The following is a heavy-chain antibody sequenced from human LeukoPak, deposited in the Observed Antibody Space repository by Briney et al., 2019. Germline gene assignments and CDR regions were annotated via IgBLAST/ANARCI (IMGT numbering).Heavy chain of an antibody. CDR1: GFTFITYW. V-gene: IGHV3-7*01. CDR2: IKKDGSEK. CDR3: AREPNSPFDY. J-gene: IGHJ4*02. Sequence: GGSLRLSCAASGFTFITYWMSWVRRTPGKGLEWVANIKKDGSEKYYVDSVKGRFTISRDSAKNSLYLQMNSLRAEDTAVYYCAREPNSPFDYWGQGTLVTVSS.